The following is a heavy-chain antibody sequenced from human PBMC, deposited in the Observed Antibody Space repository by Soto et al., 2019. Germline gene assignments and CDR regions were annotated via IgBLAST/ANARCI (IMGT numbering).Heavy chain of an antibody. Sequence: SQPLSLPCTVAGGSIKSYWWSWIRQPAGKGLEWSGRVYSSGTTDYNPSLNSRATMSVETSKNQFSLKLSSVTAADTAVYYCARDIASYAYGEGYWGQGIQVTVSS. J-gene: IGHJ4*02. V-gene: IGHV4-4*07. CDR3: ARDIASYAYGEGY. D-gene: IGHD2-21*01. CDR2: VYSSGTT. CDR1: GGSIKSYW.